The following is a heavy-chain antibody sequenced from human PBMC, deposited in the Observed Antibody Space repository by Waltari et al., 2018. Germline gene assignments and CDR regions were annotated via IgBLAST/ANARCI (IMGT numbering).Heavy chain of an antibody. CDR3: ARRGDY. CDR2: IYYTGRT. J-gene: IGHJ4*02. V-gene: IGHV4-39*01. CDR1: GGSIRNNDYY. Sequence: QLHLQESGPGLVKPSETLSLTCAVSGGSIRNNDYYWGWIRQPPGKGLEWIGSIYYTGRTSYNPSLRTRVTSSLDTAKNQFSLKLTSVTASDTAVYYCARRGDYWGQGTLVTVSS. D-gene: IGHD3-16*01.